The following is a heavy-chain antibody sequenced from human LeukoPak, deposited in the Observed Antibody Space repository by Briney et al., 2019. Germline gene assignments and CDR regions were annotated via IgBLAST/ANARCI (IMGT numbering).Heavy chain of an antibody. V-gene: IGHV3-48*03. CDR3: ARGFGRFGHRFGY. D-gene: IGHD3-10*01. J-gene: IGHJ4*02. CDR1: GFTFSSFE. CDR2: MSSRDNTR. Sequence: GGSLRLSCAASGFTFSSFEMDWVRQAPGKGLEWISYMSSRDNTRYYAESVRGRFTMSRDNAKNSLSLQMNGLRVEDTAVYYCARGFGRFGHRFGYLGQGTLVTVSS.